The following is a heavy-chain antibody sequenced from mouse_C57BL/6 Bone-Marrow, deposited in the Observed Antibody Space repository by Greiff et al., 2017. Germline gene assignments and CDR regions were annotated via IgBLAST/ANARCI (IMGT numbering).Heavy chain of an antibody. D-gene: IGHD4-1*01. CDR1: GYAFTNYL. CDR3: ARSKNWDAWFAY. J-gene: IGHJ3*01. V-gene: IGHV1-54*01. CDR2: INPGSGGT. Sequence: VQLQQSGAELVRPGTSVMVSCKASGYAFTNYLIEWVKQRPGQGLEWIGVINPGSGGTNYNEKVKGKATLTADKSSSTAYMQLSSLTSEDSAVYFGARSKNWDAWFAYWGQGTLVTVSA.